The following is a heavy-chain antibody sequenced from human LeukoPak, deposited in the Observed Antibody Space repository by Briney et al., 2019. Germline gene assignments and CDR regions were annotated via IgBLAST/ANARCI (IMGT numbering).Heavy chain of an antibody. D-gene: IGHD1-7*01. CDR3: ARERNNWSYGGWNY. V-gene: IGHV1-2*02. CDR1: GYTFTGYY. Sequence: ASVKVSCRASGYTFTGYYMHWVRQAPGQGLEWMGWINPNSGGTNYAQKFQGRVTMTRDTSISTAYMELSRLRSDDTAVYYCARERNNWSYGGWNYWGQGTLVTVSS. J-gene: IGHJ4*02. CDR2: INPNSGGT.